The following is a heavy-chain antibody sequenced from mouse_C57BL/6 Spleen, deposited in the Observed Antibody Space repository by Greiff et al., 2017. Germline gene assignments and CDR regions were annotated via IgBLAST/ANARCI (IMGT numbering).Heavy chain of an antibody. Sequence: EVKLMESGGGLVQPGGSMKLSFVASGFTFSNYWMNWVRQSPEKGLEWVAQIRLKSDNYATHYAESVKGRFTISRDDSKSSVYLQMNNLRAEDTGIYYCTGEDWDGWFAYWGQGTLVTVSA. CDR3: TGEDWDGWFAY. V-gene: IGHV6-3*01. CDR2: IRLKSDNYAT. J-gene: IGHJ3*01. CDR1: GFTFSNYW. D-gene: IGHD4-1*01.